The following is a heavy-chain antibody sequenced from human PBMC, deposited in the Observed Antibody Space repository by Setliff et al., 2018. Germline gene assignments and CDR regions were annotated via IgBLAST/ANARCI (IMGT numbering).Heavy chain of an antibody. Sequence: GGSLRLSCAASGFTFSSYAMSWVRQAPGKGLEWVAAVSFDGRNKYYEDSVKGRFTISRDNSKNTLYLQMNSLRAEDTAVYYCAKHGAYNDFLTGYNFYYDMDVWGQGTTVTVSS. CDR2: VSFDGRNK. CDR3: AKHGAYNDFLTGYNFYYDMDV. V-gene: IGHV3-30*18. D-gene: IGHD3-9*01. J-gene: IGHJ6*02. CDR1: GFTFSSYA.